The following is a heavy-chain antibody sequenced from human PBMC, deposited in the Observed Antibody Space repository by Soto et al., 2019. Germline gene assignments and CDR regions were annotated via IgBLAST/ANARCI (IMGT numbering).Heavy chain of an antibody. V-gene: IGHV4-61*08. D-gene: IGHD3-16*01. J-gene: IGHJ5*02. CDR1: GYSFGIGDHY. Sequence: SEALPLTCSVSGYSFGIGDHYWSWIRQPPGKGLEWIGHVYFSGSTNYIPALKSRLTMSVDTAKNQFSLKLNSVTAADTAVYYCARIPVDTYMIYWSDPWGQGTQVTVSS. CDR3: ARIPVDTYMIYWSDP. CDR2: VYFSGST.